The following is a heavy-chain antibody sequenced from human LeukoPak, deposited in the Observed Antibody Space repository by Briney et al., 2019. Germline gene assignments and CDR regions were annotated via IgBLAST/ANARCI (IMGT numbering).Heavy chain of an antibody. CDR2: INPNSGGT. CDR1: GYTFNGYY. D-gene: IGHD3-16*02. Sequence: ASVKVSCKASGYTFNGYYMHWVRQAPGQGLEWMGWINPNSGGTNYAQKFQGRVTMTRDTSISTAYMELSRLRSDDTAVYYCARDTGIWYDYVWGSYRFDWFDPWGQGTLVTVSS. CDR3: ARDTGIWYDYVWGSYRFDWFDP. J-gene: IGHJ5*02. V-gene: IGHV1-2*02.